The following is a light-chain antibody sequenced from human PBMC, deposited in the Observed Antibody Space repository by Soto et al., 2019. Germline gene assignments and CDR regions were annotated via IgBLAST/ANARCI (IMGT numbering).Light chain of an antibody. J-gene: IGKJ1*01. CDR2: AAS. CDR1: QSISTY. V-gene: IGKV1-39*01. CDR3: QQSFGIRQT. Sequence: DIQMTQSPSSLSASVGDRVTITCRASQSISTYLNWYEQKPGKAPKLLIYAASTLQSGVPSRFSGSGSGTDFTLTISSLQTGDFATYYCQQSFGIRQTFGQGTKV.